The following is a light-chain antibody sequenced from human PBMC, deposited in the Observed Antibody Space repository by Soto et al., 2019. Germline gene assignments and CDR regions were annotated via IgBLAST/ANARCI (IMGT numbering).Light chain of an antibody. CDR1: GGHSSYA. J-gene: IGLJ3*02. V-gene: IGLV4-69*01. CDR2: LNNDGSH. Sequence: QAVVTQSPSASASLGASVKLTCTLSGGHSSYAIAWHQQQPEKGPRYLMNLNNDGSHTKGDGIPDRFSGSSSGAERYLTISSLQSEDEADYYCQTWATGIRVFGGGTKVTVL. CDR3: QTWATGIRV.